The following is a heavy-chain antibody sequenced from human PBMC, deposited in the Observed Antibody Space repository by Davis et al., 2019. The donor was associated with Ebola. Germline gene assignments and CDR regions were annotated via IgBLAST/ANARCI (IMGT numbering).Heavy chain of an antibody. CDR2: LHPGDSDT. J-gene: IGHJ6*03. Sequence: GESLKISRKASGYSFTSYCIRWVRQMPGKGLEWMGILHPGDSDTRYSPSFQGQVTISADKSTSNAYLQWSSLKAADTAMYYCARLPVERDQLLGYYYYYSYMDDWGKGTTVTVSS. V-gene: IGHV5-51*01. CDR1: GYSFTSYC. CDR3: ARLPVERDQLLGYYYYYSYMDD. D-gene: IGHD2-2*01.